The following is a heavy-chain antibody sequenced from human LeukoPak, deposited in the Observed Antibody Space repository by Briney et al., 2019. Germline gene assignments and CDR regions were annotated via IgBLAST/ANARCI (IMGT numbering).Heavy chain of an antibody. CDR2: IYYSGST. CDR3: ARGFYSSGWYQFDY. V-gene: IGHV4-39*07. Sequence: SETLSLTCTVSGGSISSSSYYWGWIRQPPGKGLEWIGSIYYSGSTYYRPSLKSRVTISVDTSKNQFSLKLSSVTAADTAVYYCARGFYSSGWYQFDYWGQETLVTVSS. CDR1: GGSISSSSYY. J-gene: IGHJ4*02. D-gene: IGHD6-19*01.